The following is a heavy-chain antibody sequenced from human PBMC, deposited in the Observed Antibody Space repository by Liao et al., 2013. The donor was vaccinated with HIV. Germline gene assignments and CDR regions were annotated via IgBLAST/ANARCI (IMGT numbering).Heavy chain of an antibody. CDR2: ITHGGST. Sequence: QVQLQQWGAGLLKPSETLSLTCAVSGGSFSGYYWSWIRQTPGQGLEWIGEITHGGSTNYNPSLKSRVTLSGDTSKNQFSLKLSSVTAADTAVYYCARRCSSARCYTGFLGRDNDYYFYMDVWGKGTTVTVSS. V-gene: IGHV4-34*01. D-gene: IGHD2-2*02. J-gene: IGHJ6*03. CDR1: GGSFSGYY. CDR3: ARRCSSARCYTGFLGRDNDYYFYMDV.